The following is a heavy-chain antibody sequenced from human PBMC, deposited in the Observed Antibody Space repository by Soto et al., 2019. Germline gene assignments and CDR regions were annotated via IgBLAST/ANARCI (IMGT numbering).Heavy chain of an antibody. CDR1: GGSISSGDYY. CDR3: AGGRRGSRWGFAP. J-gene: IGHJ5*02. V-gene: IGHV4-31*03. CDR2: IYYSGST. D-gene: IGHD2-15*01. Sequence: SETLSLTCTVSGGSISSGDYYWSWIRQHPGKGLEWIGYIYYSGSTYYNPSLKSRVTISVDTSKNQFSLKLSSVTAADTAVDSGAGGRRGSRWGFAPGGRGPLVT.